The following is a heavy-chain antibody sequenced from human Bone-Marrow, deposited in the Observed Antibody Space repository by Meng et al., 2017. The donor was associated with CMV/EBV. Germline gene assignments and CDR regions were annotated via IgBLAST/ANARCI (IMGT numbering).Heavy chain of an antibody. J-gene: IGHJ6*02. CDR3: TRFRGYPYNYYAMDV. CDR2: INSDGGST. D-gene: IGHD5-18*01. CDR1: GFTLSSNW. Sequence: GESLKISCSASGFTLSSNWMHWVRQAPGKGLVWVSRINSDGGSTNYADSVKGRFTISRDNARNTLHLQMNSLRADDTAVYYCTRFRGYPYNYYAMDVWGQGTTVTVSS. V-gene: IGHV3-74*01.